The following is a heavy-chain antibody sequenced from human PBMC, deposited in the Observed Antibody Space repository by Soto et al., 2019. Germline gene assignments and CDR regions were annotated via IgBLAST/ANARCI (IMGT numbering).Heavy chain of an antibody. V-gene: IGHV4-34*01. CDR2: INHSGSS. Sequence: SETLSLTCTVSGGSFRGYYWGWVRQPPGKGLEWIGEINHSGSSNYHPSLKSRVTISVATSKNPSSLTVNSVTPADTAVYYCARGEITLLGGMDVWGQGTTVTVSS. CDR3: ARGEITLLGGMDV. CDR1: GGSFRGYY. J-gene: IGHJ6*02. D-gene: IGHD3-10*01.